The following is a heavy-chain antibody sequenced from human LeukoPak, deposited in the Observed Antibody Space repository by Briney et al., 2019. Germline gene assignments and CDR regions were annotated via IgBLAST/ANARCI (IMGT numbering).Heavy chain of an antibody. CDR2: INSDGTST. CDR1: GFTFSTYW. CDR3: ARDPPEWELPPEY. V-gene: IGHV3-74*01. Sequence: PGGSLRLSCAASGFTFSTYWMHWVRQAPGKGLVLVSRINSDGTSTSYADSVKGRFTISRDNAKNTLYLQMNSLSAEDTAVYYCARDPPEWELPPEYWGQGTLVTVSS. J-gene: IGHJ4*02. D-gene: IGHD1-26*01.